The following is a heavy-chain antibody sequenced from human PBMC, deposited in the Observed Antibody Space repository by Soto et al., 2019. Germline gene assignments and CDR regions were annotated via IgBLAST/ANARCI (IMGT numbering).Heavy chain of an antibody. CDR1: GYTFTSYA. J-gene: IGHJ6*02. CDR3: ARWGAGYYGMDV. Sequence: QVQLVQSGAEEKKPGASVKVSCKASGYTFTSYAMHWVRQAPGQRLEWMGWINASNGNTKYSQKFQGRVTITRDTSASTAYMELSSLRSEDTAVYYCARWGAGYYGMDVWGQGTTVTVSS. D-gene: IGHD3-16*01. CDR2: INASNGNT. V-gene: IGHV1-3*05.